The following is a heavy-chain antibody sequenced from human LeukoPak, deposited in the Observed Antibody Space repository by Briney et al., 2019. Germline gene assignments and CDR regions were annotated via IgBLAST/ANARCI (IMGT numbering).Heavy chain of an antibody. CDR3: ARGSYYDFWSGYGPYYFDY. V-gene: IGHV4-31*03. D-gene: IGHD3-3*01. CDR2: IYYSGST. Sequence: SETLSLTCTVSGGSISSGGYYWSWIRQHPWNGLEWSGYIYYSGSTYYNPSLKSRVTISVDTSKNQFSLKLSSVTPAATAVYYCARGSYYDFWSGYGPYYFDYWGQGTLVTVSS. J-gene: IGHJ4*02. CDR1: GGSISSGGYY.